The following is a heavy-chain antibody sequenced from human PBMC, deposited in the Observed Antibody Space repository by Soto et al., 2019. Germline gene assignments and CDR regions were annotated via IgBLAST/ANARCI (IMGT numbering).Heavy chain of an antibody. CDR3: AKSLLFVDHAYMDV. D-gene: IGHD2-21*01. CDR1: GGSFISYT. J-gene: IGHJ6*03. CDR2: ISPIQGRA. Sequence: QVQLVQSGAEVKKPGSSVKVSCEASGGSFISYTFTWVRQAPGQGLEWMGRISPIQGRANYALKLQDRVTITADRSTKTVYRELRSLRPEDTAVYYCAKSLLFVDHAYMDVWGKGTTVTVSS. V-gene: IGHV1-69*02.